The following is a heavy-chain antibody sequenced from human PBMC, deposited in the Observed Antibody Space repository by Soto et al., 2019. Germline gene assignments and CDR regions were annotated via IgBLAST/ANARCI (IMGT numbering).Heavy chain of an antibody. D-gene: IGHD2-15*01. CDR2: IGTAGDT. CDR3: ARVRGCSGGSCYRNYYYYGMDV. V-gene: IGHV3-13*01. Sequence: LRLSCAASGFTFSSYDMHWVRQATGKGLEWVSAIGTAGDTYYPGSVKGRFTISRENAKNSLYLQMNSLRAGDTAVYYCARVRGCSGGSCYRNYYYYGMDVWGQGTTVTVSS. CDR1: GFTFSSYD. J-gene: IGHJ6*02.